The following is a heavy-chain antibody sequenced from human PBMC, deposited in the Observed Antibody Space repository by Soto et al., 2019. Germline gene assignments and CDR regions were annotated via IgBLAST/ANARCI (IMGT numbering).Heavy chain of an antibody. J-gene: IGHJ6*02. V-gene: IGHV3-23*01. CDR2: ISDSGGTT. CDR3: AKDQGMDV. Sequence: GGSLRLSWAASEFTFSNYARSWVRQAPGKGLEWVSSISDSGGTTYYADSVKGRFTISRDNSKKTLYLQMNSLRAEDTAVYYCAKDQGMDVWGQGTTVTVSS. CDR1: EFTFSNYA.